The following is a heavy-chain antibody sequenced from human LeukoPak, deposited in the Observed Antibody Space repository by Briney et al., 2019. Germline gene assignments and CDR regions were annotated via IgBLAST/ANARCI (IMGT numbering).Heavy chain of an antibody. CDR3: ASSLVVVKAFDI. CDR2: INHSGST. D-gene: IGHD3-22*01. J-gene: IGHJ3*02. Sequence: SETLSLTRAVYGGPFSGYYWSWIRQPPGKGLEWIGEINHSGSTNYNPSLKSRVTISVDTSKNQFSLKLSSVTAADTAVYYCASSLVVVKAFDIWGQGTMVTVSS. CDR1: GGPFSGYY. V-gene: IGHV4-34*01.